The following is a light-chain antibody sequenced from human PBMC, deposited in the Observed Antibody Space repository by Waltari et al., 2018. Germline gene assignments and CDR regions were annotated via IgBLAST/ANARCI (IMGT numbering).Light chain of an antibody. CDR2: KAS. Sequence: DIQMTQSPSTLSASVGDRVTIACRASQSISGWLAWYQQKPGKAPNLLISKASSLQTGVPSRFNGSGSGTEFTLTINTLQPDDFATYRCLQYNSYSWTFGQGTKVEIK. CDR1: QSISGW. CDR3: LQYNSYSWT. J-gene: IGKJ1*01. V-gene: IGKV1-5*03.